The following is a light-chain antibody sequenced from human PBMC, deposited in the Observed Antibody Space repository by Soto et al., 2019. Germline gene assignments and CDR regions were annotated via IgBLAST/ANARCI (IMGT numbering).Light chain of an antibody. CDR3: QQRSSWPLT. V-gene: IGKV3-11*01. Sequence: EIVLTQSPATLSLSPGERATLSCRASQSVSSYLAWYQQKPGQAPRLLIYDASNRATGIPARFSGSGSGTEFTLTISSLEPEDFAVYYCQQRSSWPLTFGGGTKVETK. CDR1: QSVSSY. CDR2: DAS. J-gene: IGKJ4*01.